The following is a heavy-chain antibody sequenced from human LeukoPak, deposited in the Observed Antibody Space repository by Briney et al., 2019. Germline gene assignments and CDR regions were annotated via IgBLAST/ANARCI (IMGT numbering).Heavy chain of an antibody. D-gene: IGHD2-2*01. J-gene: IGHJ4*02. Sequence: SETLSLTCTVSGGSISSSSYYWGWIRQPPGKGLEWIGSIYYSGSTYYNPSLKSRVTISVDTSKNQFSLKLSSVTAADTAVYYCASRYCSSTSCYEDYWGQGTLVTVSS. CDR2: IYYSGST. CDR3: ASRYCSSTSCYEDY. CDR1: GGSISSSSYY. V-gene: IGHV4-39*01.